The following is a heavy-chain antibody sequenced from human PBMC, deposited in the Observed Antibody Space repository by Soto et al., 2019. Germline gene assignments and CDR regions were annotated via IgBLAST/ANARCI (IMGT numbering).Heavy chain of an antibody. D-gene: IGHD5-18*01. Sequence: QVQLVQSGAEVKKPGSSVKVSCKASGGTFSSYAISWVRQAPGQGLEWMGGIIPIFGTANYAQKFQGRVTSTADESTSTADRELSSLRAEDTAVYYCARGYSYGYGNGRDVWGQGTTVTVSS. CDR3: ARGYSYGYGNGRDV. CDR1: GGTFSSYA. CDR2: IIPIFGTA. J-gene: IGHJ6*02. V-gene: IGHV1-69*01.